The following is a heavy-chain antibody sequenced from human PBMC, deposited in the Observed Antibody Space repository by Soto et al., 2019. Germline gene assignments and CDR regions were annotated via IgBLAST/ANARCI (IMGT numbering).Heavy chain of an antibody. V-gene: IGHV3-15*01. CDR1: GFTFSNAW. CDR3: TTATEGDCYSGVVCDAFDI. D-gene: IGHD2-21*02. J-gene: IGHJ3*02. Sequence: EVQLVESGGGLVKPGGSLRLSCAASGFTFSNAWMSWVRQAPGKGLEWVGRIKSKTDGGTTDYAAPVKGRFTISRDDSKNTLYLQMNSLKTEDTAVYYCTTATEGDCYSGVVCDAFDIWGQGTMVTVSS. CDR2: IKSKTDGGTT.